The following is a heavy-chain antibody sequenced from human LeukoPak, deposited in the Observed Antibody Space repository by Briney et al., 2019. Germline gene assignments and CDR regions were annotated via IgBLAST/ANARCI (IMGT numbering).Heavy chain of an antibody. D-gene: IGHD3-3*01. CDR3: ARQYDFWSGYYRGGSYFDY. V-gene: IGHV4-61*02. Sequence: SQTLSLTCTVSGGSISSGSYYWSWIRQPAGKGLEWIGRIFTSGSTNYNPSLKSRVTVSVDTSKNQFSLKLSSVTAADTAVYYCARQYDFWSGYYRGGSYFDYWGQGTLVTVSS. J-gene: IGHJ4*02. CDR2: IFTSGST. CDR1: GGSISSGSYY.